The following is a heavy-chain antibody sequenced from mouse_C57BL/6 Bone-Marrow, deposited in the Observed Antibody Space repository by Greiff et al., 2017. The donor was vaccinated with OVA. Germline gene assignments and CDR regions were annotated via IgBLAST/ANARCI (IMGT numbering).Heavy chain of an antibody. Sequence: VQLQQSGAELARPGASVKLSCQASGYTFTSYGISWVKQRTGQGLEWIGEIYPRSGNTYYNEKFKGKATLTVDTSSSTAYMQLSSLTSEDSAVYYCARKHYYPGDYWGQGTSVTVSS. CDR2: IYPRSGNT. CDR1: GYTFTSYG. V-gene: IGHV1-81*01. D-gene: IGHD1-2*01. CDR3: ARKHYYPGDY. J-gene: IGHJ4*01.